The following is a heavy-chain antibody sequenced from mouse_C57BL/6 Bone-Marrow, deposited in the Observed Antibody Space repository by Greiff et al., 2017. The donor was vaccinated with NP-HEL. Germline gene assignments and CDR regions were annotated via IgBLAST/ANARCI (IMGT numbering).Heavy chain of an antibody. CDR3: TREGTTVVARAYWYFDV. Sequence: EVKLEESGGGLVQPGGSMKLSCAASGFTFSDAWMDWVRQSPEKGLEWVAEIRNKANNHATYYAESVKGRFTISRDDSKSSVYLQMNSLRAEDTGIYYCTREGTTVVARAYWYFDVWGTGTTVTVSS. CDR2: IRNKANNHAT. J-gene: IGHJ1*03. D-gene: IGHD1-1*01. V-gene: IGHV6-6*01. CDR1: GFTFSDAW.